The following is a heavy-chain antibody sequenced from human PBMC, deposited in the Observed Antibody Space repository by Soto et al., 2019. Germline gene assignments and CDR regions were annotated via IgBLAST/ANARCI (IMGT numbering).Heavy chain of an antibody. J-gene: IGHJ6*02. Sequence: GESLKISCKGSGYSFTSYWISWVRQMPGEGLEWMGRIDPSDSYTNYSPSFQGHVTISADKSISTAYLQWSSLKASDTAMYYCARIYGSGSYYYYYGMDVWGQGTTVTVSS. V-gene: IGHV5-10-1*01. CDR2: IDPSDSYT. CDR1: GYSFTSYW. CDR3: ARIYGSGSYYYYYGMDV. D-gene: IGHD3-10*01.